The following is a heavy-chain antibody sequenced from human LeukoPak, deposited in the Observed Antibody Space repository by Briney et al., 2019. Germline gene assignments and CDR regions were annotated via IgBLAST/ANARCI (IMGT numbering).Heavy chain of an antibody. V-gene: IGHV1-2*02. D-gene: IGHD6-19*01. J-gene: IGHJ4*02. CDR2: INPNSGGT. CDR3: AREGEQWLVPGVDY. CDR1: GYTFTDYY. Sequence: ASVKVSCKASGYTFTDYYMHWVRQAPGQGLEWMGWINPNSGGTKYAQTFQGRVTMTRDTSISTAYMELSRLRSDDTAVYYCAREGEQWLVPGVDYWGQGTLVTVSS.